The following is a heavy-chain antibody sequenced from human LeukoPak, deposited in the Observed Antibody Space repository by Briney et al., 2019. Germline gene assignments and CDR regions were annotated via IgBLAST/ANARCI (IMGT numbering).Heavy chain of an antibody. V-gene: IGHV3-30-3*01. CDR3: VRGGGMIDS. J-gene: IGHJ4*02. CDR2: ISYDGSNK. D-gene: IGHD1-14*01. CDR1: GFTFSSYA. Sequence: PGRSLRLFCAASGFTFSSYAMHWVRQAPGKGLEWVAVISYDGSNKYYADSVKGRFTISRDNSKNTLYLQMNSLRAEDTAVYYCVRGGGMIDSRGQGTLVPVSS.